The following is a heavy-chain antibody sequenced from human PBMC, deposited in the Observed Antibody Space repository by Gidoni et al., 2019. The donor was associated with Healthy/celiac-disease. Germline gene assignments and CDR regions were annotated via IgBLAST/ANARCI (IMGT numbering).Heavy chain of an antibody. J-gene: IGHJ4*02. V-gene: IGHV3-23*01. CDR3: ANPAGIVEATTDY. D-gene: IGHD1-26*01. CDR2: ISDSGGIT. CDR1: GFTFSSYA. Sequence: EVQLLQSGGVLVQSGGSLRLSYAASGFTFSSYAMSWVRQAPGKGLAWSSAISDSGGITYYADSVKGTFTISRDNAKNTLYLQMNSLRAEETAVYYCANPAGIVEATTDYWGQGTLVTVSS.